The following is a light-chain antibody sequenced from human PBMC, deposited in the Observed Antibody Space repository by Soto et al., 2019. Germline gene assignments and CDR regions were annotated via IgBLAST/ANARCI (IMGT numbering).Light chain of an antibody. CDR1: SSNIGSNY. Sequence: QSVLTQPPSASGTPGQRVTISCSGSSSNIGSNYVYWYQQLPGTAPKLLIYRNNQRPSGVPDRFSGSKSGTSASLAISGLRSEDEADYYCAAWDDSQRGVFGGGTKLTVL. CDR3: AAWDDSQRGV. CDR2: RNN. J-gene: IGLJ2*01. V-gene: IGLV1-47*01.